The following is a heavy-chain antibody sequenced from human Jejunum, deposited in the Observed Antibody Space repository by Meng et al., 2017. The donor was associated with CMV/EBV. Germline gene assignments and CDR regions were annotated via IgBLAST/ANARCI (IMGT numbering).Heavy chain of an antibody. CDR2: ISAYNGNT. CDR1: GYTFTNYG. J-gene: IGHJ4*02. V-gene: IGHV1-18*01. CDR3: ARVEVGITSGDY. Sequence: QAQLVQSGGEVQKPGASVTVSCKASGYTFTNYGITWVRQAPGQGLEWMGWISAYNGNTNYAQTLQGRLTMTTDTSTSTAYMELRSLRSDDTAVYYCARVEVGITSGDYWGQGTLVTVSS. D-gene: IGHD1-26*01.